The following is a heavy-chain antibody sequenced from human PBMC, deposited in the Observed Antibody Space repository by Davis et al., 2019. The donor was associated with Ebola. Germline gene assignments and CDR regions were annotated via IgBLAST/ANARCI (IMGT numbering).Heavy chain of an antibody. CDR1: AFTFSSYA. CDR3: AKTDCSGGSCYSVDY. CDR2: ISGSGGST. Sequence: AGSLRLSCAASAFTFSSYAMSWVRQAPGKGLEWVSAISGSGGSTYYADSVKGRFTISRDNSKNTLYLQMNSLRAEDTAVYYCAKTDCSGGSCYSVDYWGQGTLVTVSS. V-gene: IGHV3-23*01. J-gene: IGHJ4*02. D-gene: IGHD2-15*01.